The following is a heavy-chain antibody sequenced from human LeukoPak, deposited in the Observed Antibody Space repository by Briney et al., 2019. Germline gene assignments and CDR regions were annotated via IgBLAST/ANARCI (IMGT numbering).Heavy chain of an antibody. J-gene: IGHJ4*02. CDR1: GGTFSSYA. D-gene: IGHD3-22*01. CDR2: IIPIFGTA. V-gene: IGHV1-69*01. CDR3: ARDRLRGSGYYDSSGTTGASLFDY. Sequence: SVKVSCKASGGTFSSYAISWVRQAPGQGLEWMGGIIPIFGTANYAQKFQGRVTITADESTSTAYMELSSLRSEDTAVYYCARDRLRGSGYYDSSGTTGASLFDYWGQGTLVTVSS.